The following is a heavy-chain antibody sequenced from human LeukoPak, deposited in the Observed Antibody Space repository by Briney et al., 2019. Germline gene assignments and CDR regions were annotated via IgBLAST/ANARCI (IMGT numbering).Heavy chain of an antibody. CDR1: GFTFSSQW. CDR3: ASPYGDSLNYFDY. J-gene: IGHJ4*02. Sequence: GGSLRLSCAASGFTFSSQWMSWVRQAPGKGLEWVANIKEDGSEKYYVDSVKGRFTISRDNAKNSLYLQMNSLRAEDTAVYYCASPYGDSLNYFDYWGQGTLVTVSS. CDR2: IKEDGSEK. V-gene: IGHV3-7*01. D-gene: IGHD4-17*01.